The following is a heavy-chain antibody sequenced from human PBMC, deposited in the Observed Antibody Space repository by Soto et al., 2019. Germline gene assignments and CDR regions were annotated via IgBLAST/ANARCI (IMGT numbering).Heavy chain of an antibody. Sequence: ASVKVSCKASGYTFTRSGISWVRQAPGQGLEWMGWISTYNGDTNYAQTFQGRVTMTTDTSTSTVYMELRSLRSDDTAVYYCAREGVAPYYYYGMDDWGKGTPVTVDS. V-gene: IGHV1-18*01. J-gene: IGHJ6*04. CDR3: AREGVAPYYYYGMDD. D-gene: IGHD5-12*01. CDR1: GYTFTRSG. CDR2: ISTYNGDT.